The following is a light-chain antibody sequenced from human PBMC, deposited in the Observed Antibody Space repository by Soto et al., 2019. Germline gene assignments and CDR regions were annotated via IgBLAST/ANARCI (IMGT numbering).Light chain of an antibody. CDR1: NIGGER. V-gene: IGLV3-21*02. CDR2: DDT. Sequence: SYDLTQPPSVSVAPGQTATIARGGNNIGGERVHWYQQKAGQAPVLVVHDDTDRPSGIPERFSGSHSGNTATLSISRVAAGDEADYYCQVWDRSGENYVCGTGTKVTVL. CDR3: QVWDRSGENYV. J-gene: IGLJ1*01.